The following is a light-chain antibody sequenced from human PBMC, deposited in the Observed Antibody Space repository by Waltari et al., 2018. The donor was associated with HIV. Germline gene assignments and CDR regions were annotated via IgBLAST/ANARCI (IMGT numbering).Light chain of an antibody. V-gene: IGLV2-14*01. J-gene: IGLJ2*01. CDR2: DVK. CDR3: ASLSNNLNLVV. CDR1: NSDIGASHY. Sequence: QSALSQPASVSGSPGQSITISCNGTNSDIGASHYVQWYQIFPDRAPRLLIYDVKKRPSGVSSRFSGSKAANTASLTISGLQLEDEAHFYCASLSNNLNLVVFGGGTHLTVL.